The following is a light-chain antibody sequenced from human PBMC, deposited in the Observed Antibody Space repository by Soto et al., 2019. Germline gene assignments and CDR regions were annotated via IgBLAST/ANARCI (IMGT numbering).Light chain of an antibody. CDR2: EVS. J-gene: IGLJ1*01. CDR3: NSYTSKSTGV. Sequence: QSVLTQPASVSGSPGQSITISCTGTSSDVGGYNYVSWYQHHPGKASKLIIYEVSNRPSGVSNRFSGSKSGNTASLTISGLQAEDEADYYCNSYTSKSTGVFGTGTKLTVL. CDR1: SSDVGGYNY. V-gene: IGLV2-14*01.